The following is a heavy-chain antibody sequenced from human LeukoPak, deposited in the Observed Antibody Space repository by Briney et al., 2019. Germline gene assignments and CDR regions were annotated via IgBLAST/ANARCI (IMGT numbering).Heavy chain of an antibody. V-gene: IGHV1-2*02. D-gene: IGHD6-19*01. Sequence: ASVKVSCKASGYTFTSYGISWVRQAPGQGLEWMGWINPNSGGTNYAQKFQGRVTMTRDTSISTAYMELSRLRSDDTAVYYCARDIVTDSSGWFFDYWGQGTLVTVSS. CDR3: ARDIVTDSSGWFFDY. J-gene: IGHJ4*02. CDR1: GYTFTSYG. CDR2: INPNSGGT.